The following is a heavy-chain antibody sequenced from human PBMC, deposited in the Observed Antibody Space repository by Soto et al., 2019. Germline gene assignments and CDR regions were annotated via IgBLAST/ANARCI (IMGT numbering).Heavy chain of an antibody. J-gene: IGHJ4*02. CDR1: GDAFKRYA. V-gene: IGHV1-69*06. CDR3: ARDPTNDYGDDTFDY. D-gene: IGHD4-17*01. CDR2: IIPSYDRT. Sequence: QVLLLQSGSEVKKAGSSVKVSCKASGDAFKRYAIHWVRQAPGQGLEYMGRIIPSYDRTKYAQKFQGRLTLTADMYTSTVYMELSSLRSEDTAVYYCARDPTNDYGDDTFDYWGQGPKVIVSS.